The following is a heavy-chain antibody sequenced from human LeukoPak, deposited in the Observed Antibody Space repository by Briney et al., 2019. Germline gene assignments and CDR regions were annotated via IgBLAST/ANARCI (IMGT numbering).Heavy chain of an antibody. CDR2: LHYSGST. Sequence: PSETLSLTCTVSGGSISSYHWSWIRQPPGKGLEWIGYLHYSGSTNYKPSLKSRVTISVDTSKNQLSLKLSSVTAADTAVYYCARLDSSGHLDYWGQGTLVTVSS. CDR3: ARLDSSGHLDY. J-gene: IGHJ4*02. D-gene: IGHD3-22*01. V-gene: IGHV4-59*08. CDR1: GGSISSYH.